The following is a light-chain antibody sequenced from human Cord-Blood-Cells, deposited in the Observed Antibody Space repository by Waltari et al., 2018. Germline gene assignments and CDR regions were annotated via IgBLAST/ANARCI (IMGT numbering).Light chain of an antibody. Sequence: DIQMTQSPSSLSASVRDRVTITCRASQSISSYLNWYQQKPGKAPKLLIYAASSLQSGVPSRFSGSGSGTDFTLTISSLQPEDFATYYCQQRYSRVTFGPGTKVDIK. CDR1: QSISSY. V-gene: IGKV1-39*01. J-gene: IGKJ3*01. CDR3: QQRYSRVT. CDR2: AAS.